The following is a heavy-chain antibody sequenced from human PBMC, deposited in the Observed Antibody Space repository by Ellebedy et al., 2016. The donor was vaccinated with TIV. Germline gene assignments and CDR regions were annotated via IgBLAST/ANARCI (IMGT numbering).Heavy chain of an antibody. D-gene: IGHD3-22*01. J-gene: IGHJ4*02. Sequence: PGGSLRLSCAASGFTFSSYAMSWVRQAPGKGLEWVSAISGSGGSTYYADSVKGRFTISRDNSKNTLYLQMNSLRAEDTAVYYCAKSHYYDSSGYYLGGLIDYWGQGTLVTVSS. CDR2: ISGSGGST. CDR1: GFTFSSYA. V-gene: IGHV3-23*01. CDR3: AKSHYYDSSGYYLGGLIDY.